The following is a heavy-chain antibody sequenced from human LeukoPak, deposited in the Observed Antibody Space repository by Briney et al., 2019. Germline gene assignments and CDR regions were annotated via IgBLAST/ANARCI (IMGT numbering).Heavy chain of an antibody. CDR2: ISAYNGNT. D-gene: IGHD6-13*01. V-gene: IGHV1-18*04. CDR1: GYTFTSYG. CDR3: ARTPIAAAGTIFDF. Sequence: ASVKVSCKASGYTFTSYGISWVRQAPGQGLEWMGWISAYNGNTDYAQKLQGRVTMTTDTSTSTAYMELRSLRSDDTAVYYCARTPIAAAGTIFDFWGQGTLDTVSS. J-gene: IGHJ4*02.